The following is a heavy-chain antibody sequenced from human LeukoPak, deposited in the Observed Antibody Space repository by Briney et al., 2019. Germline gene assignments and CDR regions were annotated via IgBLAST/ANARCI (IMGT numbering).Heavy chain of an antibody. D-gene: IGHD6-6*01. V-gene: IGHV5-51*01. Sequence: GESLKISCKGSGYSFTSHWIGWVRQMPGKGLEWMGIIYPGDSDTRYSPSFQGQVTISADKSISTAYLQWSSLKASDTAMYYCARRGSSRDYYYYYYMDVWGKGTTVTVSS. CDR2: IYPGDSDT. CDR1: GYSFTSHW. J-gene: IGHJ6*03. CDR3: ARRGSSRDYYYYYYMDV.